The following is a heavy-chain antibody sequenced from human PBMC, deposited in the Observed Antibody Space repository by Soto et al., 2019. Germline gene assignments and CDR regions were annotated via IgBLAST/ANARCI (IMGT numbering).Heavy chain of an antibody. CDR2: ISAYNGNT. CDR1: GYTFTSYG. CDR3: ARMVDSSGYYYFDY. Sequence: ASVEVSCKASGYTFTSYGISWVRQAPGQGLEWMGWISAYNGNTNYAQKLQGRVTMTTDTSTSTAYTELRSLRSDDTAVYYCARMVDSSGYYYFDYWGQGTLVTVSS. V-gene: IGHV1-18*01. D-gene: IGHD3-22*01. J-gene: IGHJ4*02.